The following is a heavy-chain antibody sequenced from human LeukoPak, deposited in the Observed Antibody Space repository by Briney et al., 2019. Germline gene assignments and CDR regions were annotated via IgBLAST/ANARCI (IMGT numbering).Heavy chain of an antibody. CDR3: AGSMVRGVIASYYYYGMDV. CDR1: GFAFKNYG. Sequence: GGSLRLSCAASGFAFKNYGMHWVRQAPGKGLEWVGVIWYDGSNTQYGDSVKGRFTITRDNSKNTLYLQMNSLRAEDTAVYYCAGSMVRGVIASYYYYGMDVWGQGTTVTVSS. D-gene: IGHD3-10*01. J-gene: IGHJ6*02. CDR2: IWYDGSNT. V-gene: IGHV3-33*03.